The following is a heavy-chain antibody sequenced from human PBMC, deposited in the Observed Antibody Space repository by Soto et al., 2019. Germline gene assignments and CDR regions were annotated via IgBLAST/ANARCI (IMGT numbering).Heavy chain of an antibody. Sequence: DSVKIYCKASGYSFTRYGISWVRQAPGQGLEWMGWISAYNGNTNYAQKLQDRVTMTTDTSTSTAYMELRSLRSDDTAVYYCASSVSGVTDAFDIWGQGTMVTVSS. D-gene: IGHD4-4*01. CDR1: GYSFTRYG. V-gene: IGHV1-18*01. CDR2: ISAYNGNT. J-gene: IGHJ3*02. CDR3: ASSVSGVTDAFDI.